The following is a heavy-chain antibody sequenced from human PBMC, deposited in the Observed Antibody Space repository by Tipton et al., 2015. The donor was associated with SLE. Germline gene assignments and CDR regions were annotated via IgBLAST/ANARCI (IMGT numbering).Heavy chain of an antibody. V-gene: IGHV4-59*01. J-gene: IGHJ4*02. CDR1: GGSISGYY. CDR2: IYMYSSVSS. D-gene: IGHD3/OR15-3a*01. CDR3: AITPWTRGLPVY. Sequence: GSLRLSCTVSGGSISGYYWSWIRQPPGKGLDWIGYIYMYSSVSSNYNPSLKSRVTISLDTSKNQFSLILNSVTAADTAVYYCAITPWTRGLPVYWGQGTLVTVSS.